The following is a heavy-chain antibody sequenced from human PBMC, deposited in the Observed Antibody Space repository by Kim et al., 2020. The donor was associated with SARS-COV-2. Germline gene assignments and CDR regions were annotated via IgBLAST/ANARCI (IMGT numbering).Heavy chain of an antibody. Sequence: SETLSLTCAVYGGSFSGYYWSWIRQPPGKGLEWIGEINHSGSTNYNPSLKSRVTISVDTSKNQFSLKLSSVTAADTAVYYCARGHNPFWSGYYIPGGWFDPWGQGTLVTVSS. CDR3: ARGHNPFWSGYYIPGGWFDP. CDR2: INHSGST. J-gene: IGHJ5*02. D-gene: IGHD3-3*01. V-gene: IGHV4-34*01. CDR1: GGSFSGYY.